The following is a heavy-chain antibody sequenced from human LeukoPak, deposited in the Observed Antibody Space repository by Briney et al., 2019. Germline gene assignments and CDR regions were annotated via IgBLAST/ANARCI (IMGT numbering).Heavy chain of an antibody. D-gene: IGHD3-10*01. CDR2: IKHDGSER. V-gene: IGHV3-7*03. CDR1: GFTFSMNW. J-gene: IGHJ4*02. Sequence: PGGSLRLSCAASGFTFSMNWMSWVRQAPGKGLEWVANIKHDGSERYYGDSVKGRFTISSDNAKNSLYLQMNSLRAEDTAVYYCARGLYASGSSHDFWGQGALVAVSS. CDR3: ARGLYASGSSHDF.